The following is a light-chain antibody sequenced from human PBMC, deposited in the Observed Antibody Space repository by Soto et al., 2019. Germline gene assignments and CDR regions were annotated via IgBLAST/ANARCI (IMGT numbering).Light chain of an antibody. V-gene: IGKV1-39*01. J-gene: IGKJ4*01. Sequence: DIQMTQSPSSLSASVGDRVIMACGASQRIRTYLNWYQQKPGEAPKLLIYVTSNLQSGVPPRFSGSGSGTDFTLTISSLEAEDVAFYWCQQYFDVPFTFGGGTKVDIK. CDR2: VTS. CDR1: QRIRTY. CDR3: QQYFDVPFT.